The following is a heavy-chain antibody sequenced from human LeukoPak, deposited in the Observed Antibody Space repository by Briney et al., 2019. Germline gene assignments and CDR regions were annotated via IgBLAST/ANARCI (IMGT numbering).Heavy chain of an antibody. CDR2: IYYSGST. J-gene: IGHJ5*02. CDR1: GGSISSGGYY. D-gene: IGHD3-22*01. V-gene: IGHV4-31*03. Sequence: SQTLSLTCTVSGGSISSGGYYWSWIRQHPGKGLEWIGYIYYSGSTYYNPSLKSRVTISVDTSKNQFSLKLSSVTAADTAAYYCARDLFYDSRGGWFDPWGQGTLVTASS. CDR3: ARDLFYDSRGGWFDP.